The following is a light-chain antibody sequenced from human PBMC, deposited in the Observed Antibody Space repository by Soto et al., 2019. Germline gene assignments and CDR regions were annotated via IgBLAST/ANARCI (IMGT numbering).Light chain of an antibody. Sequence: DIVMTQSPLSLPVTPGESASISCRSSQSLLHSNGYNYLDWYLQKPGQSPQLLIYLGSNRASGVPDRFSGSGSGTDFTLKISRVEAEDVGVYYCMQALQNPSTFGQGTKV. CDR1: QSLLHSNGYNY. CDR2: LGS. CDR3: MQALQNPST. J-gene: IGKJ1*01. V-gene: IGKV2-28*01.